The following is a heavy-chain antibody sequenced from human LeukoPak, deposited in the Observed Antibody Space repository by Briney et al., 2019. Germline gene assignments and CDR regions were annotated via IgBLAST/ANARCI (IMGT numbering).Heavy chain of an antibody. CDR1: GYTFTSYG. CDR3: ARLGVATTGQMPYYYGMDV. J-gene: IGHJ6*04. Sequence: ASVKVSCKPSGYTFTSYGISWVRQAPGQGLEWMGWISAYHGNTNYAQKLQGRVTMTTDTSTSTAYMELRSLRSDDTAVYYCARLGVATTGQMPYYYGMDVWGKGTTVTVSS. V-gene: IGHV1-18*04. CDR2: ISAYHGNT. D-gene: IGHD5-12*01.